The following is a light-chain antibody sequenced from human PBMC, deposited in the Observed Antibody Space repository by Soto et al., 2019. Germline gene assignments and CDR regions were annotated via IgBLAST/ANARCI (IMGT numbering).Light chain of an antibody. CDR2: KAS. Sequence: DIQMTQSPSTLSGSVGDRVTITCRASQTISSWLAWYQQKPGKAPKLLIYKASTLKSGVPSRFSGRGPGTEFTLTISSLQPDDFATYYCQHYSSYSEAFGQGTKVELK. J-gene: IGKJ1*01. CDR3: QHYSSYSEA. V-gene: IGKV1-5*03. CDR1: QTISSW.